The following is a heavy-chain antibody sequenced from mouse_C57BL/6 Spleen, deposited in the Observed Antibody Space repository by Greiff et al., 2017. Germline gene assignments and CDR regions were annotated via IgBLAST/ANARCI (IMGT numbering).Heavy chain of an antibody. CDR1: GIDFSRYW. CDR3: ARPLLWPYAMDY. J-gene: IGHJ4*01. V-gene: IGHV4-1*01. D-gene: IGHD2-1*01. CDR2: INPDSSTI. Sequence: AASGIDFSRYWMSWVRRAPGKGLEWIGEINPDSSTINYAPSLKDKFIISRDNAKNTLYLQMSKVRSEDTALYYCARPLLWPYAMDYWGQGTSVTVSS.